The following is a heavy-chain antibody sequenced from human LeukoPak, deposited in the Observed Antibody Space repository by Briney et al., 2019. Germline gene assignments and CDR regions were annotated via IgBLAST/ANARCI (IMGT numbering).Heavy chain of an antibody. CDR3: AREASSLITIFGVVTGPYYYYYMDV. D-gene: IGHD3-3*01. CDR1: GFTFSSYW. CDR2: IKQDGSEK. V-gene: IGHV3-7*01. J-gene: IGHJ6*03. Sequence: GGSLRLSCAASGFTFSSYWMSWVRQAPGKGLEWVANIKQDGSEKYYVDSVKGRFTISRDNAKNSLYLQMNSLRAEDTAVYYCAREASSLITIFGVVTGPYYYYYMDVWGKGTTVTVSS.